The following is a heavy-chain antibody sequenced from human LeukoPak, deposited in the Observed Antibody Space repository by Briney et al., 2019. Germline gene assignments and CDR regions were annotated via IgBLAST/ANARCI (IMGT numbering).Heavy chain of an antibody. V-gene: IGHV4-39*01. D-gene: IGHD6-19*01. Sequence: SETLSLTCTVSGGSISSSSYYWGWIRQPPGKGLEWIGSIYYSGSTYYNPSLKSRVTISVDTSKNQFSLKLSSVTAADTAVYYRARNYDPNGRYTPYYFDYWGQGTLVTVSS. CDR3: ARNYDPNGRYTPYYFDY. CDR1: GGSISSSSYY. CDR2: IYYSGST. J-gene: IGHJ4*02.